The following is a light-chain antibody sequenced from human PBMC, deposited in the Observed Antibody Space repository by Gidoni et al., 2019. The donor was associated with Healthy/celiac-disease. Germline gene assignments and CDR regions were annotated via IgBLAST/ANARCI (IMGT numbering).Light chain of an antibody. Sequence: EIVLTQSPATLSLSPGERATLSCRASQCVSSYLAWYQQKPGQAPRLLIYDASNRATGIPARFSGSGSGTDFTLTISSLEPEDFAVYYCQRRSNWPGTFGPGTKVDIK. J-gene: IGKJ3*01. CDR2: DAS. CDR1: QCVSSY. V-gene: IGKV3-11*01. CDR3: QRRSNWPGT.